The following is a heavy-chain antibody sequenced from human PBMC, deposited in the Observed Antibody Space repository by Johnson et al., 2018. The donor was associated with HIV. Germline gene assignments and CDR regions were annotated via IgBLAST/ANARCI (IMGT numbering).Heavy chain of an antibody. D-gene: IGHD3-22*01. CDR3: AKDRGYSSGYYYDALDI. CDR1: EVPVSSNY. CDR2: IYDDGST. V-gene: IGHV3-66*02. J-gene: IGHJ3*02. Sequence: VQLVESGGTLVQPGGSLRLSCAASEVPVSSNYMSWIRQAPGVGLEWVSVIYDDGSTYYADSVKGRFTISRDNSKNTLYLQMNSLRAEDTAVFYCAKDRGYSSGYYYDALDIWGQGTMVTVSS.